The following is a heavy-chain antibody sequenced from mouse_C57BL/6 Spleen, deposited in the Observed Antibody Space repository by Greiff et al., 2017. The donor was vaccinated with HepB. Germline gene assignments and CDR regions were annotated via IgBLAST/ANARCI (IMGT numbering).Heavy chain of an antibody. D-gene: IGHD2-1*01. J-gene: IGHJ2*01. V-gene: IGHV5-4*01. CDR1: GFTFSSYA. CDR2: ISDGGSYT. CDR3: AREDGNSYYFDY. Sequence: EVKVEESGGGLVKPGGSLKLSCAASGFTFSSYAMSWVRQTPEKRLEWVATISDGGSYTYYPDNVKGRFTISRDNAKNNLYLQMSHLKSEDTAMYYCAREDGNSYYFDYWGQGTTLTVSS.